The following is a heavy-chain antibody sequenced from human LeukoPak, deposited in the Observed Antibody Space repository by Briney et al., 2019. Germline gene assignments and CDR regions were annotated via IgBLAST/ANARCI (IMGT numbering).Heavy chain of an antibody. CDR2: IYPGDSDH. J-gene: IGHJ4*02. V-gene: IGHV5-51*01. CDR3: AREGGNSEFGY. Sequence: GESLKISFKGSGYRFSTSWIGWVRHMPGKGLGWMGIIYPGDSDHRYSPSFQGQVTISADKSISPAYLQWSGLKASDTAMYYWAREGGNSEFGYWGQGTLVTVSS. CDR1: GYRFSTSW. D-gene: IGHD4-23*01.